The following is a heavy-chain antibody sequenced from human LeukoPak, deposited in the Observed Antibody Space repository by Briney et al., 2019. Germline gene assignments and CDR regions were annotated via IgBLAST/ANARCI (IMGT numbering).Heavy chain of an antibody. CDR1: GFAVSSKY. CDR2: IYLDGRA. Sequence: GGSLRLSCAASGFAVSSKYMTWVRQAPGKGLEWVTVIYLDGRADYADSVKGRFTISSDNSKNTVYLQMNSLKDEDTAVYYCARDAETSLANWGQGTLVTVSP. V-gene: IGHV3-66*01. CDR3: ARDAETSLAN. D-gene: IGHD5-24*01. J-gene: IGHJ4*02.